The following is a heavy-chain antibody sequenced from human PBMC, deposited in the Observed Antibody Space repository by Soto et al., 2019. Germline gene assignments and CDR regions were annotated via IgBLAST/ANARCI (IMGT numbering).Heavy chain of an antibody. CDR1: GFTLSSYA. D-gene: IGHD3-10*01. CDR2: ISNSGVST. J-gene: IGHJ6*02. Sequence: GGSLRLSCAASGFTLSSYAMSWVRQAPGKGLEWVSGISNSGVSTYYADSVKGRFTISRDDSKNTLLLQMNSLRDDDTAVYYCAKSGMKIYGSGSGSYYYYGLDVWGQGTAVTVSS. CDR3: AKSGMKIYGSGSGSYYYYGLDV. V-gene: IGHV3-23*01.